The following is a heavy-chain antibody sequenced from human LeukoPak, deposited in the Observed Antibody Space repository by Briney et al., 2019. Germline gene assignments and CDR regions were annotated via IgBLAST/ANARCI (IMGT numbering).Heavy chain of an antibody. CDR2: ISGGGGST. Sequence: GGSLRLSCAASGFTFSNFAMSWVRQAPGKGLEWVSDISGGGGSTYYADSVKGRFTISRDNSKNTLYLQMNSLRAEDTAVYYCAKLYSSGWYPDWGQGTLVTVSS. V-gene: IGHV3-23*01. D-gene: IGHD6-19*01. CDR3: AKLYSSGWYPD. J-gene: IGHJ4*02. CDR1: GFTFSNFA.